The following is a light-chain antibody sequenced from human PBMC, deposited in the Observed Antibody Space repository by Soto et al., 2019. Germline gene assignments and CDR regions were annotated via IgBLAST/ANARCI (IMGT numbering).Light chain of an antibody. J-gene: IGKJ3*01. CDR1: QSVSTY. CDR2: DAS. V-gene: IGKV3-11*01. Sequence: EIILTQSPATLSLSPGERATLSCRASQSVSTYLAWYQQKPGQAPRLLIYDASNTATGIPARFSGSGSGTDFTPTISSLEPEAFAVDNCQQRSDRPSLQTFGPGTKVDI. CDR3: QQRSDRPSLQT.